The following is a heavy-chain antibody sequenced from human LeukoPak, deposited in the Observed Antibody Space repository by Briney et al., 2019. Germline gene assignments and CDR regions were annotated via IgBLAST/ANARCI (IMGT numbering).Heavy chain of an antibody. CDR3: ARAGAYDYVWGSYLDY. D-gene: IGHD3-16*02. J-gene: IGHJ4*02. CDR1: GFTFSSYW. V-gene: IGHV3-48*04. Sequence: PGGSLRLSCAASGFTFSSYWMSWVRQAPGKGLEWVSYISSSGSTIYYADSVKGRFTISRDNAKNSLYLQMNSLRAEDTAVYYCARAGAYDYVWGSYLDYWGQGTLVTVSS. CDR2: ISSSGSTI.